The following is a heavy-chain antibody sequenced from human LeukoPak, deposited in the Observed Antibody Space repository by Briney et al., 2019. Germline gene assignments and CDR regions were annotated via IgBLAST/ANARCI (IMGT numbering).Heavy chain of an antibody. CDR2: ISPSGGTI. CDR1: GFIIRDFY. CDR3: ARESDYYGSRAFAP. J-gene: IGHJ5*02. Sequence: GGSLRLSCAASGFIIRDFYIRWMRQAPGKGREGVSYISPSGGTIYYADSVQGRVTISRDNAQNPLYMEMNSLRAEDTAVYYCARESDYYGSRAFAPWGEGTLVTASS. D-gene: IGHD3-10*01. V-gene: IGHV3-11*01.